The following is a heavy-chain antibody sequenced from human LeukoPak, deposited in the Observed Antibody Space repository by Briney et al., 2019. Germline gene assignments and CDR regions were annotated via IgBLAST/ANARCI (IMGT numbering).Heavy chain of an antibody. CDR3: ARDRDVAAALNFDY. V-gene: IGHV3-7*01. Sequence: GGSLRLSCEGSGFTFSNYWMGWVRQAPGKGLQWVANIKTDGSEKYYVDSVKGRFTISRDNAKNSLYLQMNSLRAEDTAVYYCARDRDVAAALNFDYWGQGTLVTVSS. J-gene: IGHJ4*02. D-gene: IGHD6-13*01. CDR2: IKTDGSEK. CDR1: GFTFSNYW.